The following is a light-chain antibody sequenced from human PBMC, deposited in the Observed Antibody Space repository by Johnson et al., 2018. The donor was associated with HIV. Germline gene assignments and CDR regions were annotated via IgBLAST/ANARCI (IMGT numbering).Light chain of an antibody. V-gene: IGLV1-51*02. CDR2: ENN. Sequence: QSVLTQPPSVSAAPGHKVTISCSGSSSNIGNNYVSWYQQLPGTAPKLLIYENNKRPSGIPDRFSGSKSGTSATLGITGLQTGDEADYYCGTWDSSLSAVFGTGTKVTVL. CDR3: GTWDSSLSAV. J-gene: IGLJ1*01. CDR1: SSNIGNNY.